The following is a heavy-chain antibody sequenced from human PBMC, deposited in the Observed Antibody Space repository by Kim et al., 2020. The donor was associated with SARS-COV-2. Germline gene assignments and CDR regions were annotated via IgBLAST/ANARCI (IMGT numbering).Heavy chain of an antibody. V-gene: IGHV4-31*03. CDR2: IYYSGST. J-gene: IGHJ5*02. CDR1: GGSISSGGYY. Sequence: SETLSLTCTVSGGSISSGGYYWSWIRQHPGKGLEWIGYIYYSGSTYYNPSLKSRVTISVDTSKNQFSLKLSSVTAADTAVYYCARAIMITFGGGGVWFDPWGQGTLVTVSS. CDR3: ARAIMITFGGGGVWFDP. D-gene: IGHD3-16*01.